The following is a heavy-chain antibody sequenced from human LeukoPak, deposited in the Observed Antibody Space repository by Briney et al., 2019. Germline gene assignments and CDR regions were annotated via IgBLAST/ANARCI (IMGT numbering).Heavy chain of an antibody. Sequence: ASVKVSCMASGYTFTGYYMHWVRQAPGQGLEWMGWINTNTGNPTYAQGFTGRFVFSLDTSVSTAYLQICSLKAEDTAVYYCARDQYITMVRGVISYWGQGTLVTVSS. J-gene: IGHJ4*02. CDR1: GYTFTGYY. V-gene: IGHV7-4-1*01. CDR3: ARDQYITMVRGVISY. CDR2: INTNTGNP. D-gene: IGHD3-10*01.